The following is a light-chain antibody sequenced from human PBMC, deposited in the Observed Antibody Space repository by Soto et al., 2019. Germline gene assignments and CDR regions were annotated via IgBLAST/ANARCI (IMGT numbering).Light chain of an antibody. Sequence: DIQMTQSPSSLSASVVDRVTITCRASQSISSYLNWYQQKPGKAPKVLIYAASSLQSGVPSRFSGSGSGTDFTLTISSLQPEDFATYYCQQSYSTPLTFGGGTKVDIK. CDR2: AAS. CDR3: QQSYSTPLT. J-gene: IGKJ4*01. CDR1: QSISSY. V-gene: IGKV1-39*01.